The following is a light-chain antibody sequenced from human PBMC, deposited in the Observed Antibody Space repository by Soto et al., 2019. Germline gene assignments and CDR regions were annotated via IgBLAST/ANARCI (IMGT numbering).Light chain of an antibody. CDR3: QQGASVPFT. Sequence: DIEMTQSPNSLSASVGDRVTITCRASQNIYDYLNWYQQKPGKAPKLLVSAASRVHSGVPSRFSGSGSGTYFTLTVTSLQREDVATYYCQQGASVPFTFGGGTRVEI. V-gene: IGKV1-39*01. J-gene: IGKJ4*01. CDR1: QNIYDY. CDR2: AAS.